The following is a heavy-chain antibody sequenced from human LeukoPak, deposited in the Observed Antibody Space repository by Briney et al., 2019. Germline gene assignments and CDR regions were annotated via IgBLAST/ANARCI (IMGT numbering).Heavy chain of an antibody. Sequence: SETLSLTCAVYGGSFSGYYWGWIRQPPGKGLEWIGEINHSGSTNYNPSLKSRVTISVDTSKNQFSLKLSSVTAADTAVYYCARGNYDSSGYRRGSDYWGQGTLVTVSS. CDR3: ARGNYDSSGYRRGSDY. J-gene: IGHJ4*02. V-gene: IGHV4-34*01. D-gene: IGHD3-22*01. CDR2: INHSGST. CDR1: GGSFSGYY.